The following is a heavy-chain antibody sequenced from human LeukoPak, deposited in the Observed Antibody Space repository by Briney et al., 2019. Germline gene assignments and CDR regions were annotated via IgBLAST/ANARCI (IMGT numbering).Heavy chain of an antibody. J-gene: IGHJ4*02. CDR2: IYYSGST. D-gene: IGHD5-18*01. V-gene: IGHV4-39*07. Sequence: TSETLSLTCTVSGGSISSSSYYWGWIRQPPGKGLEWIGSIYYSGSTYYNPSLKSRVTISVDTSMNQFSLKLSSVTAADTAVYYCAREKGNSYGYDYWGQGTLVTVSS. CDR1: GGSISSSSYY. CDR3: AREKGNSYGYDY.